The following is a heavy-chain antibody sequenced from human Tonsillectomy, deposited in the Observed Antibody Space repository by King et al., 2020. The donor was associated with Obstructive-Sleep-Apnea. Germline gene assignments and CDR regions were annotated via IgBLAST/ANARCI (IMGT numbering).Heavy chain of an antibody. J-gene: IGHJ4*02. Sequence: QLQESGPGLVKPSQNLSLTCTVSGGSISSGDYYWSWIRQPPGKGREWIGYIYYSGSTSYNPSLKSRVTISVDTSKNQSSLKLSSVTAADKAVYYCAREDSSGYGGGIFDYWGQGTLVTVPS. D-gene: IGHD3-22*01. CDR2: IYYSGST. CDR1: GGSISSGDYY. CDR3: AREDSSGYGGGIFDY. V-gene: IGHV4-30-4*01.